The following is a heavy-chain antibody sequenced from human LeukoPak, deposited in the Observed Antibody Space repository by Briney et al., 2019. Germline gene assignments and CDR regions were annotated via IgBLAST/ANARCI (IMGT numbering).Heavy chain of an antibody. CDR1: GGSISSYY. J-gene: IGHJ4*02. CDR3: ARSSSYGDPFDY. D-gene: IGHD4-17*01. V-gene: IGHV4-59*01. CDR2: IYYSGST. Sequence: SEALSLTCTVSGGSISSYYWSWIRQPPGKGLEWIGYIYYSGSTNYNPSLKSRVTISVDTSKNQFSLKLSSVTAADTAVYYCARSSSYGDPFDYWGQGTLVTVSS.